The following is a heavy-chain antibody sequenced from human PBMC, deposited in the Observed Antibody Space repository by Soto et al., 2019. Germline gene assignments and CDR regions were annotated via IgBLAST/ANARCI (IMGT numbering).Heavy chain of an antibody. V-gene: IGHV1-2*02. CDR3: ARETSDYYDSSGAFDI. J-gene: IGHJ3*02. CDR1: GYTFTGYY. CDR2: INPNSGGT. D-gene: IGHD3-22*01. Sequence: ASVKVSCKASGYTFTGYYMHWVRQAPGQGLEWMGWINPNSGGTNYAQKFQGRVTMTRDTSISTAYMELSRLRSDDTAVYYCARETSDYYDSSGAFDIWGQGTMVTV.